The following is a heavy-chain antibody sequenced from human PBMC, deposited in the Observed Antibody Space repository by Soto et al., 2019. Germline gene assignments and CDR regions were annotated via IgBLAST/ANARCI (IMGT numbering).Heavy chain of an antibody. J-gene: IGHJ4*02. Sequence: EVQLVESGGGLVQPGGSLRLSCAASGFTVSSNYMSWVRQAPGKGLEWVSIIYSGGGTYYADSVKGRFTISRDSSKNTLSLQMNTMKAEDTAVYYCARDFRRFRELLGDYWGQGTLVIVSS. V-gene: IGHV3-66*01. CDR2: IYSGGGT. CDR3: ARDFRRFRELLGDY. CDR1: GFTVSSNY. D-gene: IGHD3-10*01.